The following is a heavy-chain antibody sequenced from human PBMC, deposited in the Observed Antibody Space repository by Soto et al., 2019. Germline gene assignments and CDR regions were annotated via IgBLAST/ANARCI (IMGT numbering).Heavy chain of an antibody. V-gene: IGHV3-33*01. D-gene: IGHD1-1*01. CDR1: GFTFSSYG. CDR3: ARETGPHNYYFDY. Sequence: GGSLRLSCAASGFTFSSYGMHWVRQAPGKGLEWVAVIWYDGSNKYYADSVKGRFTISRDNSKNTLYLQMNSLRAEDTAVYYCARETGPHNYYFDYWGQGTLVTVSS. J-gene: IGHJ4*02. CDR2: IWYDGSNK.